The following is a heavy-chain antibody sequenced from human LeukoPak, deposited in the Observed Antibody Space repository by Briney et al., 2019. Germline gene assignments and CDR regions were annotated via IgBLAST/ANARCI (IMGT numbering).Heavy chain of an antibody. CDR1: GFTFSSYA. Sequence: GGSLRLSCAASGFTFSSYAMHWVRQAPGKGLEWVAFISYDGNTEYYADSVKGRFTISRDYSKNTLYLQMNSLRAEDTAMYYCARVWVKMTTRWFDPWGQGTLVTVSS. D-gene: IGHD5-24*01. CDR3: ARVWVKMTTRWFDP. J-gene: IGHJ5*02. V-gene: IGHV3-30*04. CDR2: ISYDGNTE.